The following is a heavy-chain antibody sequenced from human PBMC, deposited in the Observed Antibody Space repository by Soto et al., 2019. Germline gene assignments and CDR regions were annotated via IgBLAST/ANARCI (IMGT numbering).Heavy chain of an antibody. J-gene: IGHJ3*02. CDR3: AKGSYSSGWYSDAFDI. CDR1: GFTFDDYA. V-gene: IGHV3-9*01. CDR2: ISWNSGSI. D-gene: IGHD6-19*01. Sequence: GGSLRLSCAASGFTFDDYAMHWVRQAPGKGLEWVSGISWNSGSIGYADSVKGRFTISRDNAKNSLYLQMNSLRAEDTALYYCAKGSYSSGWYSDAFDIWGQGTMVTVSS.